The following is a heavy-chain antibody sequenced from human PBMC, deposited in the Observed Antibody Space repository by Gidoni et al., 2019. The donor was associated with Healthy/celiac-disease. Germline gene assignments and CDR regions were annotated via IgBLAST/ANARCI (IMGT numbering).Heavy chain of an antibody. CDR3: ARVGTPTAFDP. V-gene: IGHV1-2*02. J-gene: IGHJ5*02. D-gene: IGHD4-4*01. CDR2: INPNSGGT. CDR1: GYTFTGYY. Sequence: VQLVQSGAEVKKPGASVRVSCKVSGYTFTGYYMHWVRQAPGQGLEWMGWINPNSGGTNYAQKSQGRVTMTRDTSISTAYMELSRLRSDDTAVHYCARVGTPTAFDPWGQGTLVTVSS.